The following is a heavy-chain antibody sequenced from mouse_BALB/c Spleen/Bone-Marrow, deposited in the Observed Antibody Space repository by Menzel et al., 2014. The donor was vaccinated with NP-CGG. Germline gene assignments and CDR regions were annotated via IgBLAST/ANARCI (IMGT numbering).Heavy chain of an antibody. CDR3: TRHDYRYDAWFTY. Sequence: EVQRVESGGGLVPPGGSLKLSCATSGFTFSDYYMYWVRQTPEKRLEWVASTSNGGGNTYYPDTLKGRFTISRDNAKNTLYLQMSRLKSEDTAIYYCTRHDYRYDAWFTYWGQRTLVTVSA. CDR2: TSNGGGNT. V-gene: IGHV5-12*02. CDR1: GFTFSDYY. J-gene: IGHJ3*01. D-gene: IGHD2-14*01.